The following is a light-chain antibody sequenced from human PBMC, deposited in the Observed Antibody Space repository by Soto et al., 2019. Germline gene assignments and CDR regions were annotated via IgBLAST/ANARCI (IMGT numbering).Light chain of an antibody. V-gene: IGKV3-11*01. CDR1: QSVSSY. J-gene: IGKJ1*01. CDR3: QQYNSYWT. Sequence: EIVLTQSPATLSLSPGERATLSCRASQSVSSYLAWYQQKPGQAPRLLIYDASHRATGIPARFSGSGSGTDFTLTISSLQPDDFATYYCQQYNSYWTFGQGTKVEIK. CDR2: DAS.